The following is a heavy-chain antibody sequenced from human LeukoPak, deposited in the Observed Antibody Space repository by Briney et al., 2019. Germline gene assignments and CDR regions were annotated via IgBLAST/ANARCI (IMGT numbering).Heavy chain of an antibody. CDR3: ARCYYDSSGVDY. CDR2: IYYSGST. D-gene: IGHD3-22*01. V-gene: IGHV4-39*07. CDR1: GGSISSSSYY. Sequence: PSETLSLTCTVSGGSISSSSYYWGWIRQPPGKGLEWIGSIYYSGSTYYNPSLKSRVTISVGTSKNQFSLKLSSVTAADTAVYYCARCYYDSSGVDYWGQGTLVTVSS. J-gene: IGHJ4*02.